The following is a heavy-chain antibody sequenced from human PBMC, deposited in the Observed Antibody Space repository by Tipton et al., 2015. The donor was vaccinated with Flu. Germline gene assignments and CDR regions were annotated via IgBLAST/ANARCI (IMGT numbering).Heavy chain of an antibody. CDR1: GFTFSSYA. Sequence: SLRLSCAASGFTFSSYAMSWVRQVPGKGLEWVSAISGSGGSTYYADSVKGRFTISRDNSKNTLYLQMNSLRAEDTAVYYCAKDRGGSPAYSAYILSSPLGYWGQGTLVTVSS. D-gene: IGHD2-15*01. CDR3: AKDRGGSPAYSAYILSSPLGY. V-gene: IGHV3-23*01. CDR2: ISGSGGST. J-gene: IGHJ4*02.